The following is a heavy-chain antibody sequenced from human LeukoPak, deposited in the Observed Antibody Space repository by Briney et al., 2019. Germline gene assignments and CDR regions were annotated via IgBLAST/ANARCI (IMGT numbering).Heavy chain of an antibody. Sequence: GESLKISCKGSGYSFTSYWIGWVRQMPGKGLEWMGITYPGDSDTRYSPSFQGQVTISADKSISTAYLQWSSLKASDTAMYYCARQEGRYCSSTSCSRFDPWGQGTLVTVSS. V-gene: IGHV5-51*01. CDR1: GYSFTSYW. CDR3: ARQEGRYCSSTSCSRFDP. CDR2: TYPGDSDT. D-gene: IGHD2-2*01. J-gene: IGHJ5*02.